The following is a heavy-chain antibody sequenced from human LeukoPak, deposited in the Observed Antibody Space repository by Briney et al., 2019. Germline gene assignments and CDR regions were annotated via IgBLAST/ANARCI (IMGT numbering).Heavy chain of an antibody. CDR2: ITSSGTTI. Sequence: KTGGSLRLSCTVSGFTLSDHYMSWFRKSPGRGLGWISWITSSGTTIDYADSVKGRFTISRDNTKDSIYLQMNSLRADDTAVYYCARDPDYGDPYWGQGTLVTVSS. CDR3: ARDPDYGDPY. V-gene: IGHV3-11*01. CDR1: GFTLSDHY. D-gene: IGHD4-17*01. J-gene: IGHJ4*02.